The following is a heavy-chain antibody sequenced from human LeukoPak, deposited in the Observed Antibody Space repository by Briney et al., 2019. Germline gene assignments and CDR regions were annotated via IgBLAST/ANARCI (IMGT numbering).Heavy chain of an antibody. Sequence: ASVKVSCKASGYTFTSYGISWVRQAPGQGLEWMGWISAYNGNTNYAQKLQGRVTMTTDTSTSTAYMELRSLRSDDTAVYYCARDRPYYYGSGSTNWLDPWGQGTLVTVSS. J-gene: IGHJ5*02. CDR2: ISAYNGNT. CDR1: GYTFTSYG. CDR3: ARDRPYYYGSGSTNWLDP. V-gene: IGHV1-18*01. D-gene: IGHD3-10*01.